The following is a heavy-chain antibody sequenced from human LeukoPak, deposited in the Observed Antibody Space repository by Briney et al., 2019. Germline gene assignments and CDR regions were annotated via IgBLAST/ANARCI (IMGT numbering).Heavy chain of an antibody. CDR1: GGSISSSSYY. CDR3: ARGIAAAGRAFDY. D-gene: IGHD6-13*01. Sequence: SETLSLTCTVSGGSISSSSYYWGWIRQPPGKGLEWIGSIYYCGSTYYNPSLKSRVTISVDTSKNQFSLKLSSVTAADTAVYYCARGIAAAGRAFDYWGQGTLVTVSS. CDR2: IYYCGST. J-gene: IGHJ4*02. V-gene: IGHV4-39*07.